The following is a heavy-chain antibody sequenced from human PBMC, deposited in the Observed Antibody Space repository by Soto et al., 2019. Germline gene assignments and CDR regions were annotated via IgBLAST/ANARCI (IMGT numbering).Heavy chain of an antibody. CDR2: TGSGTGPG. J-gene: IGHJ4*02. CDR3: ARRDSSGYTRCLDS. CDR1: GGSLSTNP. D-gene: IGHD3-22*01. V-gene: IGHV1-69*06. Sequence: SVKVSCKASGGSLSTNPISWVRQAPGQGLEWMGGTGSGTGPGNHAQKFQGRLTVTADKSTSTVYMELTNLSSEDTAVYYCARRDSSGYTRCLDSWGQGTLVTVSS.